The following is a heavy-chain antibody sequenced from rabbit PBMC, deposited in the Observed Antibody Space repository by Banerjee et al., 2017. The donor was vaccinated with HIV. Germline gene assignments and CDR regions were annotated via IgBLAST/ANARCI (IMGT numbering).Heavy chain of an antibody. CDR3: ARDMNDSIYMLDL. V-gene: IGHV1S45*01. Sequence: QEQLEESGGGLVQPEGTLTLTCKASGIDLSSDYYMCWVRQAPGKGLEWIACIAPGSSGSTYYASWAKGRFTISKTSSTTVTLQMTSLTAADTATYFCARDMNDSIYMLDLWGPGTLVTVS. D-gene: IGHD8-1*01. CDR2: IAPGSSGST. CDR1: GIDLSSDYY. J-gene: IGHJ4*01.